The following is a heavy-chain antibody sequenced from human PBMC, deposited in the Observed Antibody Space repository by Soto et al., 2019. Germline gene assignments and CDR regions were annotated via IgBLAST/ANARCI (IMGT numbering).Heavy chain of an antibody. CDR2: IYYSGST. CDR3: ARVRAYYDFWSGEKNWFDP. Sequence: QVQLQESGPGLVKPSQTLSLTCTVSGGSISSGDYYWSWIRQPPGKGLEWIGYIYYSGSTYYNPSIKSRVTISVDTSKNQFSLKLSSVTAADTAVYYCARVRAYYDFWSGEKNWFDPWGQGTLVTVSS. D-gene: IGHD3-3*01. CDR1: GGSISSGDYY. V-gene: IGHV4-30-4*01. J-gene: IGHJ5*02.